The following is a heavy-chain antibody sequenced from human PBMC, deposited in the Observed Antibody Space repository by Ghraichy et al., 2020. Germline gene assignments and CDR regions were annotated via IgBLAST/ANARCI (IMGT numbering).Heavy chain of an antibody. Sequence: GESLNISCAASGFTFSVYAMNWVRQAPGKGLEWISYISRSSSTIYYADSVKGRFTISRDDAQNSLYLQMNSLRDEDTAVYYCARVPAVAGTKWGQGTLVTVSS. CDR1: GFTFSVYA. CDR2: ISRSSSTI. D-gene: IGHD6-19*01. J-gene: IGHJ4*02. CDR3: ARVPAVAGTK. V-gene: IGHV3-48*02.